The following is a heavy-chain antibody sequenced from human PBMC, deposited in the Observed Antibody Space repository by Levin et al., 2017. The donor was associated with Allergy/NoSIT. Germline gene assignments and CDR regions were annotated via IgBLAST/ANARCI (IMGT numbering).Heavy chain of an antibody. Sequence: SGESLKISCAASGFTFDDYGMSWVRQAPGKGLEWVSGINWNGGSTGYADSVKGRLTISRDNAKNSLYLQMNSLRAEDTALYHCARHRFTMNIHDGFDIWGQGTMVIMSS. CDR2: INWNGGST. CDR1: GFTFDDYG. D-gene: IGHD2/OR15-2a*01. J-gene: IGHJ3*02. V-gene: IGHV3-20*01. CDR3: ARHRFTMNIHDGFDI.